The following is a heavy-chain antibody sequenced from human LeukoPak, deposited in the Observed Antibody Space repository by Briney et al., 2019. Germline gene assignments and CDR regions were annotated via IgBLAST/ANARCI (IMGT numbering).Heavy chain of an antibody. CDR3: AREEIAIDY. D-gene: IGHD5-24*01. CDR2: ISYDGSNK. Sequence: QSGGSLRLSCAASGFTFSSYSMNWVRQAPGKGLEWVAVISYDGSNKYYADSVKGRFTISRDNSKNTLYLEMNSLRAEDTAVYYCAREEIAIDYWGQGALVTVSS. J-gene: IGHJ4*02. CDR1: GFTFSSYS. V-gene: IGHV3-30*03.